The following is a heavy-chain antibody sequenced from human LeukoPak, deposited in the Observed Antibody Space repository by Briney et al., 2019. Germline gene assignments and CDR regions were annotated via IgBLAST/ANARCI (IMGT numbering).Heavy chain of an antibody. Sequence: GGSLRLSCAASGLTFSSYEMNWVRQAPGKGLEWVSYISSSGSTIYYADSVKGRFTISRDNAKNSLYLQMNSLRAEDTAVYYCARDGSGSYYRYYYYGMDVWGQGTTVTVSS. CDR3: ARDGSGSYYRYYYYGMDV. J-gene: IGHJ6*02. D-gene: IGHD3-10*01. CDR1: GLTFSSYE. V-gene: IGHV3-48*03. CDR2: ISSSGSTI.